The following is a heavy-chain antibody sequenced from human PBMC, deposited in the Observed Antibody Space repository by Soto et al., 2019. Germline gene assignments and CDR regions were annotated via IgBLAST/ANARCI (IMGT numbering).Heavy chain of an antibody. Sequence: GESLKISCKGSVYSFTNYWIGWVRQMPGKGLEWMGIIYPGDSDTRYSPSFQGQVTISADKSISTAYLQWSSLKASDTAMYYRASPANGYNLQVWGQGTLVTVSS. D-gene: IGHD6-25*01. CDR2: IYPGDSDT. CDR1: VYSFTNYW. V-gene: IGHV5-51*01. J-gene: IGHJ4*02. CDR3: ASPANGYNLQV.